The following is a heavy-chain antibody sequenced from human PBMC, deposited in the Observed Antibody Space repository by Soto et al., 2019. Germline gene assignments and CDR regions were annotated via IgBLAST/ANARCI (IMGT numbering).Heavy chain of an antibody. CDR1: GFTFSSYA. D-gene: IGHD4-17*01. CDR3: AKDIYGDPRRDV. CDR2: ISGSGGST. J-gene: IGHJ6*02. V-gene: IGHV3-23*01. Sequence: RGSLRLSCAASGFTFSSYAMSWVRQAPGKGLEWVSAISGSGGSTYYADSVKGRFTISRDNSKNTLYLQMNSLRAEDTAVYYCAKDIYGDPRRDVWGQGTTVTVSS.